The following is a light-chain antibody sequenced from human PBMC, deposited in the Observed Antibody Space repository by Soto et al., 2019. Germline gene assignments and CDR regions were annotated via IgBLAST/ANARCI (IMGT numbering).Light chain of an antibody. J-gene: IGLJ2*01. V-gene: IGLV2-11*01. CDR2: DVN. Sequence: QSALTQPRSVSGSPGQSVTISCTGTSSDVGCYNYVSWYQHHPGKAPNLMIYDVNKRPSGVPDRCSGSKSGNTASLTISGLQAEDEADYYCCSYAGSFVVFGGGTKLTVL. CDR3: CSYAGSFVV. CDR1: SSDVGCYNY.